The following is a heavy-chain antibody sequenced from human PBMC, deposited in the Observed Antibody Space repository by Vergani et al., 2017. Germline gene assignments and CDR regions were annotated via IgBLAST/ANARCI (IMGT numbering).Heavy chain of an antibody. CDR2: IYPDDSDT. D-gene: IGHD1-26*01. CDR3: ARQFSWSGSSHYGMDV. Sequence: EVQLVQSGAEVKKPGESLKISCKGSGYSFTSYWIGWVRQMPEKGLEWMGIIYPDDSDTRYSPSFQGQVTISADTSISTAYLQWSSLKASDTAIYYCARQFSWSGSSHYGMDVWGQGTTVTVSS. J-gene: IGHJ6*02. V-gene: IGHV5-51*01. CDR1: GYSFTSYW.